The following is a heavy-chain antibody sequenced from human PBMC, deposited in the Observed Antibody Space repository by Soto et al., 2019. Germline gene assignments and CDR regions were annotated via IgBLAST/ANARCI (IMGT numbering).Heavy chain of an antibody. D-gene: IGHD2-21*01. Sequence: EVQLGESGGGLVQPGGSLTLSCAVSGLTFGDHYMEWVRQAPGKGLEWVARSRNKAKSYSTDFAASVKGRFTISRDESKNSLHLQMNSLMTEDTAVYYCSILEGAWGQGTLVTVSS. V-gene: IGHV3-72*01. CDR1: GLTFGDHY. CDR2: SRNKAKSYST. J-gene: IGHJ5*02. CDR3: SILEGA.